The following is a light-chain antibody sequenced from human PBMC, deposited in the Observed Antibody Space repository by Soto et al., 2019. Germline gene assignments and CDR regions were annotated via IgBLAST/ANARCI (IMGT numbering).Light chain of an antibody. V-gene: IGKV3-15*01. J-gene: IGKJ4*01. CDR1: QGLYNK. CDR2: GAS. Sequence: EIVMTQSPATLSVSPGERATLSCRASQGLYNKLAWYQQKPGQAPRLLIYGASTRATGISARFSGSGSGIEFTLTISSLQSEDFAVYYCHQYNKWPLTFGGGTKVEIK. CDR3: HQYNKWPLT.